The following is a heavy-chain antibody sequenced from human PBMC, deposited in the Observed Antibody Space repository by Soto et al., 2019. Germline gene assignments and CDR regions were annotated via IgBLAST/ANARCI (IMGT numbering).Heavy chain of an antibody. CDR1: GGSISSGGYY. D-gene: IGHD6-6*01. CDR2: IYYSGST. J-gene: IGHJ3*02. Sequence: SDTLSLTCTVSGGSISSGGYYWSWIRQHPGKGLEWIGYIYYSGSTYYNPSLKSRVTISVDTSKNQFSLKLSSVTAPDTAVYYCARENVAARAGGAFDIWVQGTMVTVSS. CDR3: ARENVAARAGGAFDI. V-gene: IGHV4-31*03.